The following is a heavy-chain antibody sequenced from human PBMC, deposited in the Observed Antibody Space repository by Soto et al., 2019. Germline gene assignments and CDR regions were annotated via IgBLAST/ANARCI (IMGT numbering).Heavy chain of an antibody. CDR3: ARGDGDFGVYYGMYV. V-gene: IGHV4-34*01. CDR2: INHSGST. CDR1: GGSFSGYY. D-gene: IGHD3-3*01. J-gene: IGHJ6*02. Sequence: SDNLSLTCAVYGGSFSGYYCCWIRHRSGKGLEWIGEINHSGSTNYNPSLKSRVTISVDTSKNQFSLKLSSVTAADTAVYYCARGDGDFGVYYGMYVWGQGTTVPVS.